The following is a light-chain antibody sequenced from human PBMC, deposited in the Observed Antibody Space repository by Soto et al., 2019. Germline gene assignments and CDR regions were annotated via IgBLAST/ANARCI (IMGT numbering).Light chain of an antibody. J-gene: IGKJ1*01. CDR2: GAS. CDR3: QQCYNTPVT. V-gene: IGKV3-15*01. Sequence: IVLTQSPATLSLSPGERATLSCRASQSVSSYLAWYQQKPGQAPRLLIYGASTRATGIPVRFSGSGSGTDFTLTISSLQAEDVAVYYCQQCYNTPVTFGQGTKV. CDR1: QSVSSY.